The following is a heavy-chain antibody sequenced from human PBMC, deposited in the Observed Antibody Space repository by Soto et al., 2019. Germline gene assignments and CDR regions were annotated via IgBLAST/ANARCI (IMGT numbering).Heavy chain of an antibody. CDR1: GYNFAGYW. V-gene: IGHV5-51*01. CDR3: ARGGVSTRTLDY. Sequence: GESLKISCKGSGYNFAGYWIAWVRQMPGKGLELMGIIYPSDSDTRYRPSFQGQVTISADKSISSAYLQWSSLRASDTAMYYCARGGVSTRTLDYWGQGTPVTVSS. D-gene: IGHD3-3*01. J-gene: IGHJ4*02. CDR2: IYPSDSDT.